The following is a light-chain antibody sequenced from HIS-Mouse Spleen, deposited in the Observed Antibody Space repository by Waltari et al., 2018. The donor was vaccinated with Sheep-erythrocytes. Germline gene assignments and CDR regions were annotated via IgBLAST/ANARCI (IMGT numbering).Light chain of an antibody. Sequence: QSALTQPSSVSWSPGQSVTISFTGTISDVGGYNYVSCYQQHPGKAPKLMIYDVSKRPSGVPDRFSGSKSGNTASLTISGLQAEDEADYYCCSYAGSYTYVFGTGTKVTVL. J-gene: IGLJ1*01. CDR2: DVS. CDR1: ISDVGGYNY. CDR3: CSYAGSYTYV. V-gene: IGLV2-11*01.